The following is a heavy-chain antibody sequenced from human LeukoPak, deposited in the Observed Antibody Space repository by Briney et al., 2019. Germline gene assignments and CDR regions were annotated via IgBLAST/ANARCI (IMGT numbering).Heavy chain of an antibody. D-gene: IGHD6-13*01. CDR2: INPNSGDT. Sequence: ASVKVSCKASGYTFTGYHMHWVRQAPGQGLEWMGRINPNSGDTNYAQKFQGRVTMTRDTSISTAYMELSRLRSDDTAVYYCAREYTYSSSWYHYYYGMDVWGQGTTVTVSS. V-gene: IGHV1-2*06. J-gene: IGHJ6*02. CDR3: AREYTYSSSWYHYYYGMDV. CDR1: GYTFTGYH.